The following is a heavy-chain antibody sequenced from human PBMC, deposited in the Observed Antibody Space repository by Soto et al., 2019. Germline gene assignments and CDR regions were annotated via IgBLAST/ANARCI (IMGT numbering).Heavy chain of an antibody. CDR1: GGSISSSSYY. Sequence: QLQLQESGPGLVKPSETLSLTCTVSGGSISSSSYYWRWVRQLPGTGLEWIGRIYYTGSAYNNPSPTNRHAIPGDPSKSQVSILMRSVTAAAAAVNYWAFQNRISMGERDFDYWGQGTLVTVSS. D-gene: IGHD3-10*01. CDR3: AFQNRISMGERDFDY. CDR2: IYYTGSA. V-gene: IGHV4-39*01. J-gene: IGHJ4*02.